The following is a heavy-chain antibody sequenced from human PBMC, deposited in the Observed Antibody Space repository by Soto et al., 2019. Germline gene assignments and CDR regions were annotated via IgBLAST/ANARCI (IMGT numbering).Heavy chain of an antibody. Sequence: QLQLQESGSGLVKPLQTLSLTGAVSGGSISSGGHSWSWMRQPPGQALEWIGYIYHSGGTYYNPSLQIVISISVDRSTNLISLRLSSVTTSDTAVYYFARYSSIWYYCLDPSGQGTLVTVSS. V-gene: IGHV4-30-2*01. CDR3: ARYSSIWYYCLDP. J-gene: IGHJ5*02. CDR2: IYHSGGT. CDR1: GGSISSGGHS. D-gene: IGHD6-13*01.